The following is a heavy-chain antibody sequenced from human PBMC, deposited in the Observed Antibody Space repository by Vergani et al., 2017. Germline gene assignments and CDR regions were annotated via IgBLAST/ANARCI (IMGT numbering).Heavy chain of an antibody. V-gene: IGHV4-30-2*01. D-gene: IGHD1-1*01. CDR3: AREWRGTFDP. CDR2: IYHSGST. Sequence: QVQLQQWGAGLVKPSQTLSLTCAVSGGSISSGGYSWSWIRQPPGKGLEWIGYIYHSGSTYYNPSLKSRVTISVDRSKNQFSLKLSSVTAADTAVYYCAREWRGTFDPWGQGTLVTVSS. J-gene: IGHJ5*02. CDR1: GGSISSGGYS.